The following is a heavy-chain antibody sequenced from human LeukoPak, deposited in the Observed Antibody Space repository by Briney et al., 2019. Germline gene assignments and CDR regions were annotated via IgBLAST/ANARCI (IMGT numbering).Heavy chain of an antibody. CDR1: GGSFSGYY. V-gene: IGHV4-59*01. J-gene: IGHJ4*02. CDR3: ARVTGPVDGPQHFDY. D-gene: IGHD3-16*01. CDR2: IYYSGST. Sequence: PSETLSLTCAVYGGSFSGYYWSWIRQPPGKGLEWIGYIYYSGSTNYNPSLKSRVTISVDTSKNQFSLKLSSETAADTAVYYCARVTGPVDGPQHFDYWGQGTLVTVSS.